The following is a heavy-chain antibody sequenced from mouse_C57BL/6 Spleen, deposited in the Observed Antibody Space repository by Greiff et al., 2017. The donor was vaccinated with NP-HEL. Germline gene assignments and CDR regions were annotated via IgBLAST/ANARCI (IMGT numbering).Heavy chain of an antibody. CDR3: ARNDYSYYAMDY. Sequence: LVRPGSSVKLSCKASGYTFTSYWMHWVKQRPIQGLEWIGNIDPSDSETHYNQKFKDKATLTVDKSSSTAYMQLSSLTSEDSAVYYCARNDYSYYAMDYWGQGTSVTVSS. J-gene: IGHJ4*01. D-gene: IGHD2-4*01. CDR2: IDPSDSET. CDR1: GYTFTSYW. V-gene: IGHV1-52*01.